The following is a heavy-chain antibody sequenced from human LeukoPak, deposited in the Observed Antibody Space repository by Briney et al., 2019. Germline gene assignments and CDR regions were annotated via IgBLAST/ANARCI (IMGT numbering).Heavy chain of an antibody. D-gene: IGHD3-22*01. CDR3: ARDGHRMYYYGGSDYHFDY. V-gene: IGHV1-18*01. Sequence: GASVKVSCKASGYTFTSYGISWVRQAPGQGLEWMGWISAYNGNTNYAQKLQGRVTMTTDTSTSTAYMELRGLRSDDTALYYCARDGHRMYYYGGSDYHFDYWGQGTLVTVSS. CDR2: ISAYNGNT. J-gene: IGHJ4*02. CDR1: GYTFTSYG.